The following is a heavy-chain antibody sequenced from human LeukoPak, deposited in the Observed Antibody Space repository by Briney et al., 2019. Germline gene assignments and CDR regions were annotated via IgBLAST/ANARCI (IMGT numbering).Heavy chain of an antibody. CDR3: AKRLVVVAFAYYFDY. J-gene: IGHJ4*02. CDR2: IRYDGSNK. V-gene: IGHV3-30*02. D-gene: IGHD2-15*01. CDR1: GFTFSNCG. Sequence: PGGSLRLSCAASGFTFSNCGMHWVRQAPGKGLEWVAFIRYDGSNKYYADSVKGRFTISRDNSKNTLYLQMNSLRAEDTAVYYCAKRLVVVAFAYYFDYWGQGTLVTVSS.